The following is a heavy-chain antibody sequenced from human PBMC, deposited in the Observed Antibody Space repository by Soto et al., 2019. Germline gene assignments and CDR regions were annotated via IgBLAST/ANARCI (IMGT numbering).Heavy chain of an antibody. CDR2: IYATGTT. J-gene: IGHJ5*02. Sequence: SETLSLTCTVSGGSITSYYWSWIRKSAGKGLEWIGRIYATGTTDYNPSLKSRVMMSVDTSKKQFSLKLRSVTAADTAVYYCVRDGTKTLRDWFDPWGQGISVTVSS. D-gene: IGHD1-1*01. CDR1: GGSITSYY. V-gene: IGHV4-4*07. CDR3: VRDGTKTLRDWFDP.